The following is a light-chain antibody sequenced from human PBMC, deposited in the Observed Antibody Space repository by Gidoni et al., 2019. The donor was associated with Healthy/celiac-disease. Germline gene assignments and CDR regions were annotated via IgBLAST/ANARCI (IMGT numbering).Light chain of an antibody. V-gene: IGLV2-11*01. J-gene: IGLJ3*02. Sequence: QSALTQPRSGSGSPGQSVTSSCTGTSSDVVGYNYVSWYQQHPGKAPKLMIYDVRKRPSGVPDRFSGSKSGNTASLTISGLQAEDEADYYCCSYAGSPRAFGGGTKLTVL. CDR3: CSYAGSPRA. CDR2: DVR. CDR1: SSDVVGYNY.